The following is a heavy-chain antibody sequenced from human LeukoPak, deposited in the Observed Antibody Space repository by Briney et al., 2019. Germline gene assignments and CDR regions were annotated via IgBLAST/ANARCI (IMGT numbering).Heavy chain of an antibody. CDR2: IYYSGGT. J-gene: IGHJ2*01. CDR1: GGSISSSSYY. CDR3: ARTSITIFGVVPRIRYFDL. V-gene: IGHV4-39*07. D-gene: IGHD3-3*01. Sequence: SETLSLTCTVSGGSISSSSYYWGWIRQPPGKGLEWIGSIYYSGGTYYNPSLKSRVTISVDTSKNQFSLKLSSVTAADTAVYYCARTSITIFGVVPRIRYFDLWGRGTLVTVSS.